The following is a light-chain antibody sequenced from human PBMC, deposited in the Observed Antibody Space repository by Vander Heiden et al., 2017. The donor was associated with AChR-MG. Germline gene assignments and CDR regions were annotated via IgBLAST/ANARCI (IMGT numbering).Light chain of an antibody. J-gene: IGLJ2*01. Sequence: QSALTQPASVSGSPGQSITISCTGTSSDVGSYNLVSWYQQHPGKAPKLMIYEVSKRPSGVSNRFSGSKSGNTASLTISGLQAEDEADDYCCSYAGSSTLEVFGGGTKLTVL. CDR3: CSYAGSSTLEV. V-gene: IGLV2-23*02. CDR1: SSDVGSYNL. CDR2: EVS.